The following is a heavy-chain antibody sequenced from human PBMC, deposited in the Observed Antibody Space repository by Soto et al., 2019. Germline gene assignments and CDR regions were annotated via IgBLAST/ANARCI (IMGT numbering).Heavy chain of an antibody. CDR1: VFTFIKYA. J-gene: IGHJ4*02. D-gene: IGHD3-22*01. Sequence: GWSLRLSCASSVFTFIKYAMHWVRQARGTGLEWVAVISNDGSNPYYADSVKGRFTISRDNSKNTLYLQMNSLREEDTAVYYCARTGYDRSGYFVEYYFDYWGQGTLVTVSS. CDR2: ISNDGSNP. V-gene: IGHV3-30-3*01. CDR3: ARTGYDRSGYFVEYYFDY.